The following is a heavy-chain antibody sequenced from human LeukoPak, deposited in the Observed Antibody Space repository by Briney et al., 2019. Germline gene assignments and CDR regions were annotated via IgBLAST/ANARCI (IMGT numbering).Heavy chain of an antibody. Sequence: GGSLRLSCAASGFTFSSYGMHWVRQAPGKGLEWVAVIWYDGSNKYYADSVKGRFTISRDNSKNTLYLQMNSLRAEDTAVYYCARDEDSSGWSLVGYYGMDVWGQGTTVTVSS. CDR3: ARDEDSSGWSLVGYYGMDV. D-gene: IGHD6-19*01. J-gene: IGHJ6*02. V-gene: IGHV3-33*01. CDR1: GFTFSSYG. CDR2: IWYDGSNK.